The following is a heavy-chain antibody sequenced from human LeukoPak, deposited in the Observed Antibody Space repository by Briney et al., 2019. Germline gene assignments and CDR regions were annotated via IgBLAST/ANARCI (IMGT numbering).Heavy chain of an antibody. V-gene: IGHV3-7*01. J-gene: IGHJ4*02. Sequence: GGSLRLSCAASGFTFSSYWMNWARQAPGKGLEWVASINHNGNVNYYVDSVKGRFTISRDNAKNTVYLQMNSLRVEDTAVYYCATASAETGTFVYWGQGTLVTVSS. CDR1: GFTFSSYW. CDR3: ATASAETGTFVY. D-gene: IGHD6-19*01. CDR2: INHNGNVN.